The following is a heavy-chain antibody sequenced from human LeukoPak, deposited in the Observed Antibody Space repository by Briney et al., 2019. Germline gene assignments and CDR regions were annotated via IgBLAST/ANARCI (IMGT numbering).Heavy chain of an antibody. CDR2: IRYDGRNK. Sequence: TGGSLRLSCAASGFTFSSYEMNWVRQAPGKGLEWVAFIRYDGRNKYYADSVKGRFTISRDNSKNTLYLQMNSLRAEDTAVYYCARELNGAFDPWGQGTLVTVSS. D-gene: IGHD1-1*01. V-gene: IGHV3-30*02. J-gene: IGHJ5*02. CDR1: GFTFSSYE. CDR3: ARELNGAFDP.